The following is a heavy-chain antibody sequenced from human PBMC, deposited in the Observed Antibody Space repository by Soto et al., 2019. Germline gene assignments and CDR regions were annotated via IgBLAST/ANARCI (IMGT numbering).Heavy chain of an antibody. CDR3: ASLRSPYTRSSAFDY. Sequence: PGGSLRLSCAASGFTFSAYDMHWVRQAPGKGLEWVAVIWYDGGTKYYGDSVKGRFTISRDNSNNTLYLQMNSLRVEDTAVYYCASLRSPYTRSSAFDYWSQGTLVTVSS. D-gene: IGHD6-6*01. V-gene: IGHV3-33*01. J-gene: IGHJ4*02. CDR2: IWYDGGTK. CDR1: GFTFSAYD.